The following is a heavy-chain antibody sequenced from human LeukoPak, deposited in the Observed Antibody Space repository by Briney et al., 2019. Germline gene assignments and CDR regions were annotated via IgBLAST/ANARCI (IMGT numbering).Heavy chain of an antibody. CDR3: AKGPRQQLVTRFDN. J-gene: IGHJ4*02. D-gene: IGHD6-13*01. CDR1: GFTFSTHA. V-gene: IGHV3-23*01. Sequence: GGSLRLSCAASGFTFSTHAVSWVRQAPGKGLEWVSDISASGGSTYYADSVKGRFTVSRDNSKNTLYLQMSSLRADDTAVYYCAKGPRQQLVTRFDNWGQGTQVTVSS. CDR2: ISASGGST.